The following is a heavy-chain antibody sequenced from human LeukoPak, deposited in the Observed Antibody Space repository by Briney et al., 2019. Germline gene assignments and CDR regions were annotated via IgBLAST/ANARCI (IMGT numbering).Heavy chain of an antibody. J-gene: IGHJ5*02. CDR2: IIPIFGTA. CDR3: ARGGYSYGHSYNWFDP. Sequence: SVKVSCKASGGTFSSYAISSVRQAPGQGLEWMGGIIPIFGTANYAQKFQGRVTITTDESTSTAYMELSSLRSEDTAVYYCARGGYSYGHSYNWFDPWGQGTLVTVSS. D-gene: IGHD5-18*01. CDR1: GGTFSSYA. V-gene: IGHV1-69*05.